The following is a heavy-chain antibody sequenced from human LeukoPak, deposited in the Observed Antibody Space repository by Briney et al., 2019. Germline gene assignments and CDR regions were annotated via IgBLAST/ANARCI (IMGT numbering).Heavy chain of an antibody. J-gene: IGHJ4*02. D-gene: IGHD3-10*01. CDR3: AREEGWFGELRLGY. CDR2: ISSSSSYI. Sequence: GGSLRLSCAASGFTFSSYSMNWVRQAPGKGLEWVSSISSSSSYIYYADSVKGRFTISRDNAKNSLYLQMNSLRAEDTAVYYCAREEGWFGELRLGYRGQGTLVTVSS. V-gene: IGHV3-21*01. CDR1: GFTFSSYS.